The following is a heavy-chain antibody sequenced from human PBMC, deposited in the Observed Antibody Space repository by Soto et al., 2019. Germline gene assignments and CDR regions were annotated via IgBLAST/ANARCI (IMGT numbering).Heavy chain of an antibody. CDR2: INHSGST. CDR3: ARERVVTEYYYYYGMDV. V-gene: IGHV4-34*01. D-gene: IGHD3-3*01. Sequence: PSETLSLTCAVYGGSFSGYYWSWIRQPPGKGLEWIGEINHSGSTNYNPSLKSRVTISVDTPKNQFSLKLSSVTAADTAVYYCARERVVTEYYYYYGMDVWGQGTTVTVSS. J-gene: IGHJ6*02. CDR1: GGSFSGYY.